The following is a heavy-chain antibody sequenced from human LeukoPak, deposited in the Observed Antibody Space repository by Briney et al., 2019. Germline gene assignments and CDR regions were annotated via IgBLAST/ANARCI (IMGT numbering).Heavy chain of an antibody. CDR1: GFTFSDHY. D-gene: IGHD4/OR15-4a*01. CDR3: TRSMYGEGRRIIDFDY. Sequence: GGSLRLSCAASGFTFSDHYMDWVRQAPGKGLEWVGRSRNKVNSYTTADAASVIGRFTVSRDDLSATVYLQMNSLKTEDTAVYYCTRSMYGEGRRIIDFDYWGQGTLLTVSS. CDR2: SRNKVNSYTT. V-gene: IGHV3-72*01. J-gene: IGHJ4*02.